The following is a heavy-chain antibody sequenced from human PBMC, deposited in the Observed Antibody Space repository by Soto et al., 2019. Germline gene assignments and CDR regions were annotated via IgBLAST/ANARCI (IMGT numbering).Heavy chain of an antibody. CDR3: ARGVGNYYYAMDV. V-gene: IGHV3-33*01. Sequence: HPGGSLRLSCAASGFTFSSYGMHWVRQAPGKGLEWVAVLWYDGSNKYYGDSVKGRFTISRDNSKNTLDLQMNSLTAEDTAVYYCARGVGNYYYAMDVWGQGTTVTVSS. D-gene: IGHD7-27*01. J-gene: IGHJ6*02. CDR1: GFTFSSYG. CDR2: LWYDGSNK.